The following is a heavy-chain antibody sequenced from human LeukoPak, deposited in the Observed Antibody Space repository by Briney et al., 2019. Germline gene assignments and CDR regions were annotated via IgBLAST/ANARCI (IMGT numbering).Heavy chain of an antibody. CDR1: GGSISSGSYY. D-gene: IGHD3-22*01. CDR2: IYTSGST. V-gene: IGHV4-61*02. Sequence: PSETLSLTCTVSGGSISSGSYYWSWIRQPAGKGLEWIGRIYTSGSTTYNPSLKSRVTMSVDTSKNQFSLKLSSVTAADTAVYYCAGAGDTYYYDSSGPCDYWGQGTLVTVSS. J-gene: IGHJ4*02. CDR3: AGAGDTYYYDSSGPCDY.